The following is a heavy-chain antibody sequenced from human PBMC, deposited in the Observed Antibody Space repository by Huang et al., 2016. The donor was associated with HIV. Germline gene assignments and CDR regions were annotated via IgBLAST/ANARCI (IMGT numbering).Heavy chain of an antibody. CDR3: ARGGIIIDENASDI. Sequence: EVQLVESGGGLVKPGGSLRLSCAGSGVTFSSFSMNWVRQPPGKGLEWLSAIRSSGDFVHYAGSVKGRFTMSRDNAENSVSLQMKNLRVDDTATYYCARGGIIIDENASDIWGRGTTVTVSS. J-gene: IGHJ3*02. D-gene: IGHD3-10*01. V-gene: IGHV3-21*02. CDR2: IRSSGDFV. CDR1: GVTFSSFS.